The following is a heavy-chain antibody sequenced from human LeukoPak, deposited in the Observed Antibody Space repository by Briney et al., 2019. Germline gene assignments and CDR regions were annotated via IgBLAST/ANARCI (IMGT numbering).Heavy chain of an antibody. CDR1: GYTFTSYD. V-gene: IGHV1-8*01. D-gene: IGHD1-26*01. CDR3: ARADSGSYYYYMDV. CDR2: MNPNSGNT. J-gene: IGHJ6*03. Sequence: GASVKVSCKASGYTFTSYDINWVRQATGRGLEWMGWMNPNSGNTGYAQKFQGRVTMTRNTSISTAYMELSSLRSEDTAVYYCARADSGSYYYYMDVWGKGTTVTISS.